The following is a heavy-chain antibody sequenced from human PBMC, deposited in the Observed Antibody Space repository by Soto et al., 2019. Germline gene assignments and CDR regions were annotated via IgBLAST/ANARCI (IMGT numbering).Heavy chain of an antibody. Sequence: SETLSLTCTVSGGSISSYYWSWIRQPPGKGLEWIGYIYYSGSTNYNPSLKSRVTISVDTSKNQFSLKLSSVTAADTAVYYCALAVAGPYYFDYWGQGTLVTVSS. CDR2: IYYSGST. V-gene: IGHV4-59*01. J-gene: IGHJ4*02. CDR3: ALAVAGPYYFDY. D-gene: IGHD6-19*01. CDR1: GGSISSYY.